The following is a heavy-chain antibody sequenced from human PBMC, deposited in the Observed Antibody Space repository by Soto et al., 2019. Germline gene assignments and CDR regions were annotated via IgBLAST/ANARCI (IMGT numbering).Heavy chain of an antibody. J-gene: IGHJ4*02. CDR3: AKPYSSSWTHDY. CDR1: GGSISSGGYY. CDR2: IYYSGST. V-gene: IGHV4-31*03. Sequence: TLSLTCTVSGGSISSGGYYWSWIRQHPGKGLEWIGYIYYSGSTYYNPSLKSRVTISVDTSKNQFSPKLSSVTAADTAVYYCAKPYSSSWTHDYWGQGTLVTISP. D-gene: IGHD6-13*01.